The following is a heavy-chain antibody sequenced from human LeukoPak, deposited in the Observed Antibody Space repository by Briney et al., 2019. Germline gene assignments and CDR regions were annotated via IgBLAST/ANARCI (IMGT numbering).Heavy chain of an antibody. V-gene: IGHV4-59*12. Sequence: SETLSLTCTVSSGSTSSYYWSWIRQPPGKGLELIGYINYCGSTYNPSLKSRVTIPVDTSKNQFSLKLSSVTAAATAVYYCAKAPPKEHDFWSGYYNYMDVWGKGTTVTVSS. J-gene: IGHJ6*03. D-gene: IGHD3-3*01. CDR1: SGSTSSYY. CDR3: AKAPPKEHDFWSGYYNYMDV. CDR2: INYCGST.